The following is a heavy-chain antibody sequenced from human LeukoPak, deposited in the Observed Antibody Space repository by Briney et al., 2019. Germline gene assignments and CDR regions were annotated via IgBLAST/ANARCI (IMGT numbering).Heavy chain of an antibody. D-gene: IGHD3-22*01. V-gene: IGHV3-21*01. J-gene: IGHJ4*02. CDR1: GFTFSSYA. CDR2: ISSSSSYI. CDR3: ARGEYYDSSGHFY. Sequence: GASVKVSCKASGFTFSSYAMSWVRQAPGKGLEWVSSISSSSSYIYYADSVKGRFTISRDNAKNSLYLQMNSLRAEDTAVYYCARGEYYDSSGHFYWGQGTLVTVSS.